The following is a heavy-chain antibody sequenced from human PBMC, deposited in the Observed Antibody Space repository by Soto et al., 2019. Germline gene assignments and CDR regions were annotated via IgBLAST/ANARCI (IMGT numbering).Heavy chain of an antibody. CDR2: INAGNAKT. CDR1: GYTFTNYA. J-gene: IGHJ4*02. D-gene: IGHD6-19*01. CDR3: ARHGAVAGHTNFDY. Sequence: ASVKVSCKASGYTFTNYAIHWVRQGPGQRLEWMGWINAGNAKTKYSQKFQGRVTISRDTSASTAYMELSSLRSEDTAVYYCARHGAVAGHTNFDYWGQGSLVTVSS. V-gene: IGHV1-3*01.